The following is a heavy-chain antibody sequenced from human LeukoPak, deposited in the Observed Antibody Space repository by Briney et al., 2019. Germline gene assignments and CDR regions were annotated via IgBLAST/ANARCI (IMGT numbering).Heavy chain of an antibody. J-gene: IGHJ3*02. V-gene: IGHV3-64*01. Sequence: PGRSLRLSCAGSGFTFSSYAMHWARQAPGKGLEYVSGISSNGGSTYYANSVKGRFTISRDNSKNTLYLQMGSLRAEDMAVYYCARYYGGNPLLDAFDIWGQGTMVTVSS. CDR2: ISSNGGST. CDR3: ARYYGGNPLLDAFDI. CDR1: GFTFSSYA. D-gene: IGHD2-15*01.